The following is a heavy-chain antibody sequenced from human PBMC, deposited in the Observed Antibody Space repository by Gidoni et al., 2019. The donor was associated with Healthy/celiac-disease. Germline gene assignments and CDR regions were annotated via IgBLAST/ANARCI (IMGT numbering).Heavy chain of an antibody. D-gene: IGHD6-6*01. J-gene: IGHJ6*02. CDR2: ISWNSGSI. Sequence: EVQLVESGGGLVQPGRSLSLSCAASGFTFDDYAMHWVRQAPGKGLEWVSGISWNSGSIGYADSVKGRFTISRDNAKNSLYLQMNSLRAEDTALYYCAGGAALTGRHNYYYYGMDVWGQGTTVTVSS. CDR1: GFTFDDYA. V-gene: IGHV3-9*01. CDR3: AGGAALTGRHNYYYYGMDV.